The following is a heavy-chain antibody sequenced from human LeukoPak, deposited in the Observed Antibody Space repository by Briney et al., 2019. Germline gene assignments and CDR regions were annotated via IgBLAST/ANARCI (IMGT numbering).Heavy chain of an antibody. CDR2: ISSSSSTI. V-gene: IGHV3-48*01. CDR1: GFTFSSYS. D-gene: IGHD1-26*01. Sequence: GGSLRLSCAASGFTFSSYSMNWVRQAPGKGLEWVSYISSSSSTIYYADSVKGRFTVSRDNAKNSLYLQMNSLRAEDTAVYYCAGRGGFDYWGQGTLVTVSS. CDR3: AGRGGFDY. J-gene: IGHJ4*02.